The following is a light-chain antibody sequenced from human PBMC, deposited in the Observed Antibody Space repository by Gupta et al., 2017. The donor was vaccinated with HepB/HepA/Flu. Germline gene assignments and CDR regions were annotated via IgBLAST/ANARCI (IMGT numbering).Light chain of an antibody. V-gene: IGLV2-18*02. CDR2: EIE. CDR1: SSDIGSYNR. CDR3: SSYTTSSTYV. J-gene: IGLJ1*01. Sequence: QSALTQPPSVSGSPGQSVTISCTGTSSDIGSYNRVSWYQQAPGTAPKLIIYEIENRPSGVPVRFSGSKSGNTASLTISGPQTEDEADYYFSSYTTSSTYVFGIGTKVTVL.